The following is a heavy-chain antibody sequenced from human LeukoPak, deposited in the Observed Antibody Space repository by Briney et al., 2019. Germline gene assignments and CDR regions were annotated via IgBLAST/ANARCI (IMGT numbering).Heavy chain of an antibody. Sequence: GGSLRLSCAASGFTVSSNYMSWVRQAPGEGLEWVSVIYSGGSTYYADSVKGRFTISRDNSKNTLYLQMNSLRAEDTAVYYCARDLLEAVAGTVYYYYMDVWGKGTTVTVSS. D-gene: IGHD6-19*01. CDR3: ARDLLEAVAGTVYYYYMDV. CDR1: GFTVSSNY. V-gene: IGHV3-53*01. J-gene: IGHJ6*03. CDR2: IYSGGST.